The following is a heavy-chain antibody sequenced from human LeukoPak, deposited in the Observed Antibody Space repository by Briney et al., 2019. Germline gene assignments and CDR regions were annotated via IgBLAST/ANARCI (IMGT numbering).Heavy chain of an antibody. CDR3: ARPRGSYSSGEIIAYYFDY. CDR2: INPNSGGT. J-gene: IGHJ4*02. CDR1: GYTFTGYY. D-gene: IGHD1-26*01. V-gene: IGHV1-2*02. Sequence: ASVKVSCKASGYTFTGYYIHWVRQAPGQGLEWMGWINPNSGGTNYAQKFQGRVTMTRDTSITTAYLQWSSLKASDTAMYYCARPRGSYSSGEIIAYYFDYWGQGTLVSVSS.